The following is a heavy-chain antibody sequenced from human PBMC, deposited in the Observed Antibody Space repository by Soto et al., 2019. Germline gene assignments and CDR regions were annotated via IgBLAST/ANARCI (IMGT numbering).Heavy chain of an antibody. V-gene: IGHV4-39*01. CDR2: IYYSGST. CDR3: ARSKTAYYYDSSGYMDAFDI. J-gene: IGHJ3*02. CDR1: GGSISSSSYY. Sequence: SETLSLTCTVSGGSISSSSYYWGWIRQPPGKGLEWIGSIYYSGSTYYNPSLKSRVTISVDTSKNQFSLKLSSVTAADTAVYYCARSKTAYYYDSSGYMDAFDIWGQGTMVTVSS. D-gene: IGHD3-22*01.